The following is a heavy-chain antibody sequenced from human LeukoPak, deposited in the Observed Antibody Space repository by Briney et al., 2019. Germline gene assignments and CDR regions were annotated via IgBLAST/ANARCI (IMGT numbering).Heavy chain of an antibody. J-gene: IGHJ4*02. CDR2: IIPILGIA. Sequence: SVKVSCKASGGTFSSYAISWVRQAPGQGLEWMGRIIPILGIANYAQEFQGRVTITADKSTSTAYMELSSLRSEDTAVYYCARDVDTAMAGDYWGQGTLVTVSS. CDR3: ARDVDTAMAGDY. CDR1: GGTFSSYA. D-gene: IGHD5-18*01. V-gene: IGHV1-69*04.